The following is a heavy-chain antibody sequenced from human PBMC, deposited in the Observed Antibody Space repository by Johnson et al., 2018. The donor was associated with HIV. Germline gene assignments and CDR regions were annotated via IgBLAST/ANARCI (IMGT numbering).Heavy chain of an antibody. V-gene: IGHV3-7*05. J-gene: IGHJ3*02. CDR1: AFTFSSYW. CDR2: IKQDGSEK. Sequence: MQLVESGGGLVQPGGSLRLSCAASAFTFSSYWMSWVRQAPGKGLEWVANIKQDGSEKYYVDSVKGRFTISRNNAKNSLYLQMNSLRAEDTAVYYCARDRDSIVEVPDAFDIWGQGTMVTVSS. D-gene: IGHD1-26*01. CDR3: ARDRDSIVEVPDAFDI.